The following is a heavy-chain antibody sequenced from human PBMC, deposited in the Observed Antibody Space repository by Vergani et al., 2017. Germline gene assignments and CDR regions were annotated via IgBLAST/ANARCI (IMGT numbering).Heavy chain of an antibody. V-gene: IGHV3-7*03. CDR2: IKLDGSVK. CDR3: ARDSRFCSSTSCYRDYYMDV. J-gene: IGHJ6*03. D-gene: IGHD2-2*02. Sequence: EVQLVESGGGLVQPGGSLRLSCAASGFTFSAYWMSWVRQAPGKGLEWVATIKLDGSVKYYVDSVKGRFTISRDNAKNSLYLQMNSLRAEDTAVYYCARDSRFCSSTSCYRDYYMDVWGKGTTVTVSS. CDR1: GFTFSAYW.